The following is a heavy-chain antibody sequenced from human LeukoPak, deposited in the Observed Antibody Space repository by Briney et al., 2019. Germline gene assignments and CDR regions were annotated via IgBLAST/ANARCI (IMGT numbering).Heavy chain of an antibody. CDR3: ARGFRDGYNSDYYYDMDV. V-gene: IGHV1-69*13. CDR1: GGTFSSYA. Sequence: SVKVSFKSSGGTFSSYAISWVRQAPGQGLEWMGGIIPIFGTSNYAQKFTGRVTITADESTSTAYMELSSLRSEDTAVYYCARGFRDGYNSDYYYDMDVWGQGTTVTVSS. CDR2: IIPIFGTS. J-gene: IGHJ6*02. D-gene: IGHD5-24*01.